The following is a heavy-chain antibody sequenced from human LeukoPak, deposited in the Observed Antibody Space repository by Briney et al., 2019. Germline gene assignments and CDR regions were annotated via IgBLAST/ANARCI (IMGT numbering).Heavy chain of an antibody. CDR3: ARDSFLGSWFDP. CDR1: GGSISSYY. V-gene: IGHV4-4*07. D-gene: IGHD2/OR15-2a*01. J-gene: IGHJ5*02. Sequence: SETLSLTCTVSGGSISSYYWSWIRQPAVKGLEWIGRIYTSGSTNYNPSLKSRVTMSVDTSKNQFSLKLSSVTAADTAVYYCARDSFLGSWFDPWGQGTLVTVSS. CDR2: IYTSGST.